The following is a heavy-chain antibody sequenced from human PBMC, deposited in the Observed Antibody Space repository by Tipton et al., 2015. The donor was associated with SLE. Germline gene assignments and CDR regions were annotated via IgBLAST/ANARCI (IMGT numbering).Heavy chain of an antibody. CDR2: INHSGST. V-gene: IGHV4-34*01. D-gene: IGHD3-22*01. CDR1: GGSFSGYY. CDR3: AKGSITMIVVARAYAFDI. Sequence: TLSLTCAVYGGSFSGYYWSWIRQPPGKGLEWIGEINHSGSTNYNPSLKSRVTISVDTSKNQFSLKLSSVTAADTAVYYCAKGSITMIVVARAYAFDIWGQGTMVTVSS. J-gene: IGHJ3*02.